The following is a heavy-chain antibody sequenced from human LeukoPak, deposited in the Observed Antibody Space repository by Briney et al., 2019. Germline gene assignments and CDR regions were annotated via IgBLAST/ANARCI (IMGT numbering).Heavy chain of an antibody. V-gene: IGHV4-39*07. CDR3: ARDRDYSDSNWFDP. Sequence: SETLSLTCTVSGGSISSSSYYWGWIRQPPGKGLEWIGSIYYSGSTYYNPSLKSRVTISVDTSKNQFSLKLSSVTAADTAVYYCARDRDYSDSNWFDPWGQGTLVTVSS. D-gene: IGHD3-3*01. CDR1: GGSISSSSYY. CDR2: IYYSGST. J-gene: IGHJ5*02.